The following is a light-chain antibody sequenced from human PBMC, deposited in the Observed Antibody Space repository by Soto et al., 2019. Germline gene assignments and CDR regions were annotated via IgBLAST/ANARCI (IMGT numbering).Light chain of an antibody. CDR2: LGS. CDR1: QRLLHSNGNIF. CDR3: HYYDDSPPFP. J-gene: IGKJ3*01. Sequence: EIVMTQSPPSLTVTPGEPASISCTSSQRLLHSNGNIFLDWYLQKPGQSPQLLIYLGSNRASGVSDRVSGSGSGTDFTLTISRLEPEDFAVYYCHYYDDSPPFPFGPGTKLDIK. V-gene: IGKV2-28*01.